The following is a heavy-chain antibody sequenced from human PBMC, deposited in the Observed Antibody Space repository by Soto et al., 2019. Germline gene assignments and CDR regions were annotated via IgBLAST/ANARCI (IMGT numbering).Heavy chain of an antibody. CDR3: ARELGVDIVVVVAATLPGAFDI. Sequence: PGGSLRLSCAASGFTFSSYGIHWVRQAPGKGLDWVSSISSSSSYIYYADSVKGRFTISRDNAKNSLYLQMNSLRAEDTAVYYCARELGVDIVVVVAATLPGAFDIWGQGTMVTVSS. J-gene: IGHJ3*02. CDR1: GFTFSSYG. D-gene: IGHD2-15*01. CDR2: ISSSSSYI. V-gene: IGHV3-21*01.